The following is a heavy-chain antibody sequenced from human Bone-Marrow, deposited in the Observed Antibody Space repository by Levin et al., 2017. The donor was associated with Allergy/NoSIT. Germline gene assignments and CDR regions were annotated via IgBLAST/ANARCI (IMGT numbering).Heavy chain of an antibody. D-gene: IGHD3-10*01. CDR1: GLSFSNYE. Sequence: GGSLRLSCAAPGLSFSNYEMNWVRQAPGKGLEWISYISSSGNIRRYADSVKGRFTISRGFAENSLYLQMNDLKVDDTAVYYCAGGRDKSGSGSLDCWGQGTLVTVSS. J-gene: IGHJ4*02. CDR2: ISSSGNIR. V-gene: IGHV3-48*03. CDR3: AGGRDKSGSGSLDC.